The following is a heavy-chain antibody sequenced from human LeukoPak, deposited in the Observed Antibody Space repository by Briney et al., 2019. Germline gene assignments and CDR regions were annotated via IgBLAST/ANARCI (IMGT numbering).Heavy chain of an antibody. CDR3: ARADCSSTSCYMDV. CDR2: INPSGGST. Sequence: ASVKVSCKASGYTFITYYMTWVRQAPGQGLEWMGKINPSGGSTSTAQKFQGRLTMTRDKPTSTVYMELNSLRSEDTAVYYCARADCSSTSCYMDVWGKGTTVSVYS. D-gene: IGHD2-2*01. J-gene: IGHJ6*03. CDR1: GYTFITYY. V-gene: IGHV1-46*01.